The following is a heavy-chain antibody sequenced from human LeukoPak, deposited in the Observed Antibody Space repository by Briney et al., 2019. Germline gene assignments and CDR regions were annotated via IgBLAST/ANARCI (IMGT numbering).Heavy chain of an antibody. CDR1: GFTFSSYS. CDR3: ARSLWGRGYSGYEDFDY. J-gene: IGHJ4*02. Sequence: GGSLRLSCAASGFTFSSYSMNWVRQAPGQGLEWLSSISSSSRYIYYADSVKGRFTISRDNAKNSLYLQMNSLRAEDTAVYYCARSLWGRGYSGYEDFDYWGQGTLVTVSS. V-gene: IGHV3-21*01. CDR2: ISSSSRYI. D-gene: IGHD5-12*01.